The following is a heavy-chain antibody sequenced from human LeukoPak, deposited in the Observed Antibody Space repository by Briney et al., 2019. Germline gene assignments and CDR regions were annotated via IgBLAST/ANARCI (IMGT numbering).Heavy chain of an antibody. D-gene: IGHD5-24*01. V-gene: IGHV1-2*02. J-gene: IGHJ4*02. Sequence: ASVKVSCKASAYTFTDYYIHWVRQAPGQGLEWMGWINPKSGGTNYAQKFQGRVTITADESTSTAYMELSSLRSEDTAVYYCAREEMANFDYWGQGTLVTVSS. CDR1: AYTFTDYY. CDR3: AREEMANFDY. CDR2: INPKSGGT.